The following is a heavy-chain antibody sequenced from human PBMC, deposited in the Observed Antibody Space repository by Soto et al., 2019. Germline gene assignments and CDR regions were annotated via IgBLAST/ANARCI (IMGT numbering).Heavy chain of an antibody. J-gene: IGHJ4*02. CDR2: IYPDDSDT. V-gene: IGHV5-51*01. D-gene: IGHD3-16*01. CDR3: ARGGNILGY. CDR1: GYKVSTWHNFTSYW. Sequence: PGESLKLSCMGSGYKVSTWHNFTSYWIAWVRQMPGEGLEWMGIIYPDDSDTRYSASFSGQVTFSADKSINTAYLEWSNLKASDTATYYCARGGNILGYWGPGTLVTVAS.